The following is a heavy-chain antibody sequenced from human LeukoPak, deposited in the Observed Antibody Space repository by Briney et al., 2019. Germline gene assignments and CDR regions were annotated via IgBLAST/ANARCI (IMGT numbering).Heavy chain of an antibody. J-gene: IGHJ6*03. CDR3: TRGSGYSYGYRPPFYYYMDV. CDR1: GITFSNYS. Sequence: PGESLRLSCAPSGITFSNYSMNWVRQAPGKGLEWVSYISSSGRTIYYADSVKGRFTISRDNAKNSLYLQMNSLRAEDAAVYYCTRGSGYSYGYRPPFYYYMDVWGKGTTVTVSS. V-gene: IGHV3-48*01. CDR2: ISSSGRTI. D-gene: IGHD5-18*01.